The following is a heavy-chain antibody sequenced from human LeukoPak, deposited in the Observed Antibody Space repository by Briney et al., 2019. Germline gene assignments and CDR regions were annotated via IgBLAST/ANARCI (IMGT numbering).Heavy chain of an antibody. Sequence: GGSLRLSCVVSGFSFGSYPMSWVRQAPGKGLEWVSVISETGGVTHYADSMKGRFTISRDNIKNTLNLQMNSLRAEDTAIYYCARDSSHYLGSSDYWGQGTLVTVSS. CDR3: ARDSSHYLGSSDY. D-gene: IGHD6-6*01. V-gene: IGHV3-23*01. CDR1: GFSFGSYP. J-gene: IGHJ4*02. CDR2: ISETGGVT.